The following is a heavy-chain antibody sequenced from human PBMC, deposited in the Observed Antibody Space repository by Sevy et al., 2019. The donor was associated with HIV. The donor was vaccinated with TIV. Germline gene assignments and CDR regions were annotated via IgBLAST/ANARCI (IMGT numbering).Heavy chain of an antibody. D-gene: IGHD3-10*01. V-gene: IGHV3-21*04. CDR3: GTRGSGSYDPGY. Sequence: GGSLRLSCAASGFTFSSYTINWVRQAPGKGLEWVSSISSSSNYIYYADSVKGRFTISRDNAKNSLYLQMNTLRAEDTALYYCGTRGSGSYDPGYWGQGTLVTVSS. J-gene: IGHJ4*02. CDR1: GFTFSSYT. CDR2: ISSSSNYI.